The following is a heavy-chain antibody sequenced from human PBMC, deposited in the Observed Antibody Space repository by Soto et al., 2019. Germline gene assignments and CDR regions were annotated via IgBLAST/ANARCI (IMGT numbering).Heavy chain of an antibody. CDR2: IYYSGST. J-gene: IGHJ4*02. CDR1: GGSISSGGYY. V-gene: IGHV4-31*03. CDR3: ASEDTAMVTFDY. D-gene: IGHD5-18*01. Sequence: SETLSLTCTVSGGSISSGGYYWSWIRQHPGKGLEWIGYIYYSGSTYYNSSLKWRVTISVDTSKNQFSLKLSSVTAAATAVYYCASEDTAMVTFDYWGQGPRFTSPQ.